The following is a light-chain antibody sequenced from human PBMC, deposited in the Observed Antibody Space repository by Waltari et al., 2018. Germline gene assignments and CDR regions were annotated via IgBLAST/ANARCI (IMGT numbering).Light chain of an antibody. CDR2: GGS. J-gene: IGKJ3*01. V-gene: IGKV3-20*01. Sequence: EIVLTQSPGTLSLSPGERATLSSRASQRLSSSYLAWYQQQPGQAPRLLIYGGSNRATGIPDRFSGSASGADFTLTINRLEPEDSAVYYCQQYGLSIFTFGPGTKVDIK. CDR1: QRLSSSY. CDR3: QQYGLSIFT.